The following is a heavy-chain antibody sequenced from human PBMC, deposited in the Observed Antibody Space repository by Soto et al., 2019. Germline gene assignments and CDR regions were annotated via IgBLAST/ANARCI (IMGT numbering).Heavy chain of an antibody. CDR1: GFTFSNYA. V-gene: IGHV3-23*01. J-gene: IGHJ4*02. CDR3: AKVKHEGLATTIFDY. D-gene: IGHD5-12*01. CDR2: LTSGGTK. Sequence: EVQLLESGGGLVQPGGSLRLSCAASGFTFSNYAMSWVRQAPGKGLEWVSALTSGGTKYYADSVKGRFTTSRDNYKNTLYLQMSNVRSEDTATYYCAKVKHEGLATTIFDYWGQGTLVTVSS.